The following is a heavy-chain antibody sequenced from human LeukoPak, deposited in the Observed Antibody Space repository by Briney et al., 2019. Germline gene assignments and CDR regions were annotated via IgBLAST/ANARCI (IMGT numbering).Heavy chain of an antibody. J-gene: IGHJ4*02. CDR2: ISAASGKT. D-gene: IGHD3-3*01. Sequence: ASVKVSCKASGYTLVNYAMHWVRQAPGQRLEWLGWISAASGKTEYSQDFQDRLTITSHTSASTAYMELNSLRSEDMAVYYCARARDYYTPPFDNWSQGTLVTVSS. CDR1: GYTLVNYA. CDR3: ARARDYYTPPFDN. V-gene: IGHV1-3*03.